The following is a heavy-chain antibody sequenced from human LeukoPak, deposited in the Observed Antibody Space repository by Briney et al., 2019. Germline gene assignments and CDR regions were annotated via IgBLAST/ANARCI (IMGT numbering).Heavy chain of an antibody. CDR3: ARDGLGSSYYFDH. CDR1: GFTFSSYA. D-gene: IGHD2-15*01. J-gene: IGHJ4*02. Sequence: GGSLRLSCAASGFTFSSYAMHWVRQAPGKGLEWVTVISYDGRKKYYADSVKGRFTISRDDSKNTLYLQMNSLRAEDTSVYYCARDGLGSSYYFDHWGQGTLVTVSS. CDR2: ISYDGRKK. V-gene: IGHV3-30*04.